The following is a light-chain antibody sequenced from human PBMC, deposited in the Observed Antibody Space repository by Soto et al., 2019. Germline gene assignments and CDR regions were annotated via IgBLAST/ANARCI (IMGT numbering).Light chain of an antibody. Sequence: QSALTQPASVSGSPGQSITISCTGTSSDVGAYDFVSWYQKNPGKAPKLMIYAVTNRPFGISDRFSGSKSDNTASLTISGLRTEDEAEYYCVSYTRATTYVFGTGTKVTVL. CDR1: SSDVGAYDF. CDR3: VSYTRATTYV. J-gene: IGLJ1*01. V-gene: IGLV2-14*01. CDR2: AVT.